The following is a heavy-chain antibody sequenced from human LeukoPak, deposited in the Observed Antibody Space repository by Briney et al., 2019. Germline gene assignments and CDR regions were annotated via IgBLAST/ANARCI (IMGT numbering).Heavy chain of an antibody. J-gene: IGHJ5*02. CDR3: ASVISSGWYGNWFDP. CDR1: GGSISSSSYY. V-gene: IGHV4-39*07. CDR2: IYYSGST. D-gene: IGHD6-19*01. Sequence: PSETLSLTCTVSGGSISSSSYYWGWIRQPPGKELEWIGSIYYSGSTYYNPSLKSRVTISVDTSKNQFSLKLSSVTAADTAVYYCASVISSGWYGNWFDPWGQGTLVTVSS.